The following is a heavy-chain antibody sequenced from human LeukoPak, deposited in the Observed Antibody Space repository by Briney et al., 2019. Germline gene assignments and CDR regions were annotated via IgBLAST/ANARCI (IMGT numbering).Heavy chain of an antibody. CDR3: AREGSYDGSTMWYFDY. J-gene: IGHJ4*02. V-gene: IGHV3-53*01. Sequence: PGGSLRLSCAASGFTVSSNYMAWVRQAPGKGLEWVSVIYSGGTIYCADSVKGRFTISRDNSKNTLYLQMNSLRAEDTAVYYCAREGSYDGSTMWYFDYWGQGTLVTVSS. CDR1: GFTVSSNY. CDR2: IYSGGTI. D-gene: IGHD3-22*01.